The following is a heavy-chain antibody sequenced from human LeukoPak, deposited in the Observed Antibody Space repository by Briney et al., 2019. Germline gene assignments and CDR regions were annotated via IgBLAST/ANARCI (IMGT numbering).Heavy chain of an antibody. Sequence: PGGSLRLSCAASGFTFSDYYMSWIRQAPGKGLEWVSYISSSGSTIYYADSVKGRFTISRDNAKNSLYLQMNSLRAEDTAVYYWARDGFYFYDSRGYDYWGQGTRVSVSS. CDR1: GFTFSDYY. V-gene: IGHV3-11*01. CDR3: ARDGFYFYDSRGYDY. J-gene: IGHJ4*02. D-gene: IGHD3-22*01. CDR2: ISSSGSTI.